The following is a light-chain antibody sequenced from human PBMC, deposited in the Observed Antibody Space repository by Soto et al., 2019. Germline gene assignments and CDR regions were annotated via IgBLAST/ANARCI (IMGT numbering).Light chain of an antibody. J-gene: IGKJ1*01. CDR3: QQYGSSGT. CDR1: QTISSC. Sequence: EIVLTQSPATLSLSPGERATLSCRASQTISSCLAWYQQKPGQAPRLLIYDASKIATRIPARFSGSGSGTDFPLTISRLEPEDFAVYYCQQYGSSGTFGQGTKVDIK. CDR2: DAS. V-gene: IGKV3-11*01.